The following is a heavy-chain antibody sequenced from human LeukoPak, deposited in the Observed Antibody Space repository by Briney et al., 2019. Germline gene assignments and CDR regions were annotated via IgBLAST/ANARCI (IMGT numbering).Heavy chain of an antibody. V-gene: IGHV3-74*01. Sequence: GGSLRLSCAASGFTFSSYWMHWVRQAPGKGLVWVSRINSDGSSTSYADSAKGRFTISRDNSKNTLYLQMGSLRAEDMAVYYCARGPPCSSSWYCYYYYMDVWGKGTTVTISS. J-gene: IGHJ6*03. CDR3: ARGPPCSSSWYCYYYYMDV. CDR2: INSDGSST. D-gene: IGHD6-13*01. CDR1: GFTFSSYW.